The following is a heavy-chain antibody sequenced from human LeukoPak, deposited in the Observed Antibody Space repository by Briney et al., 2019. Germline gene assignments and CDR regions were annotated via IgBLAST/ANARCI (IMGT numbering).Heavy chain of an antibody. D-gene: IGHD6-13*01. CDR1: GFTFTSFA. CDR2: MSGDATST. J-gene: IGHJ4*02. Sequence: GGSLRLSCAASGFTFTSFAMNWVRQAPGKGLEWVSTMSGDATSTYYADSVKGRFTISRDNSKTTLFLQMNSLRAEDTAVYYCAKRTSGSSWYSSDSWGQGTLVTVSS. V-gene: IGHV3-23*01. CDR3: AKRTSGSSWYSSDS.